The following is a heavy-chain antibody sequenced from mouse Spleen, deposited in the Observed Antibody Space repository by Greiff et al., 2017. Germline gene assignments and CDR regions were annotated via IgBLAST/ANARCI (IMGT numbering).Heavy chain of an antibody. Sequence: VQLQQSGAELVRPGTSVKVSCKASGYAFTNYLIEWVKQRPGQGLEWIGVINPGSGGTNYNEKFKGKATLTADKSSSTAYMQLSSLTSDDSAVYFCARGGNSYWGQGTLVTVSA. V-gene: IGHV1-54*01. J-gene: IGHJ3*01. CDR3: ARGGNSY. D-gene: IGHD2-1*01. CDR1: GYAFTNYL. CDR2: INPGSGGT.